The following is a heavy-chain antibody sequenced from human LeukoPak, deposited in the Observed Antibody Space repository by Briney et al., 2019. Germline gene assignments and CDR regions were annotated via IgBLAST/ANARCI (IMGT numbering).Heavy chain of an antibody. CDR1: GGTFSSYA. D-gene: IGHD6-6*01. CDR3: ARGPYEQLVEDY. Sequence: ASVKVSCKASGGTFSSYAISWVRQAPGQGLEWMGWISAYNGNTNYAQKLQGRVTMTTDTSTSTAYMELRSLRSDDTAVYYCARGPYEQLVEDYWGQGTLVTVSS. V-gene: IGHV1-18*01. CDR2: ISAYNGNT. J-gene: IGHJ4*02.